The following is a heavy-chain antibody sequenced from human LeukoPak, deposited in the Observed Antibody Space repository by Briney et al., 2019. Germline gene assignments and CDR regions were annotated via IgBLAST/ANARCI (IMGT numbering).Heavy chain of an antibody. CDR2: IHYNGNT. Sequence: SETLSLTCTVFGSMYNYYWSWIRQPPGKGLEWIGYIHYNGNTNYNPSLESRVTMSLDTSENQVSLKLNSVTAADTAVYYCVRHYASGKPWFDYWGQGTLVTVSS. V-gene: IGHV4-59*08. CDR3: VRHYASGKPWFDY. J-gene: IGHJ4*02. D-gene: IGHD3-10*01. CDR1: GSMYNYY.